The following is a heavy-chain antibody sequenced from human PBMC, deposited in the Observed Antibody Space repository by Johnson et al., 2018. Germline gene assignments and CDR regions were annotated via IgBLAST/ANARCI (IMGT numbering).Heavy chain of an antibody. V-gene: IGHV1-69*01. J-gene: IGHJ3*02. D-gene: IGHD3-22*01. CDR1: GGTFSSSV. CDR2: IIPLFGTA. Sequence: QVQLVESGAEVKKPGSSVKVSCKASGGTFSSSVISWVRQAPGQGLEWMGGIIPLFGTASYAQKFTGSVTITADESTSTAYMGLSSLRSEDTAVYYCARGSDDSSGTDAFDIWGQGTMVTVSS. CDR3: ARGSDDSSGTDAFDI.